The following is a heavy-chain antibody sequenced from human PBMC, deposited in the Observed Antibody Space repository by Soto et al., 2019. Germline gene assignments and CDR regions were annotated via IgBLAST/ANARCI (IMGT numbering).Heavy chain of an antibody. Sequence: PGGSLRLSCSASEFIFRSFSIHWVRRAPGKRLEYVAAIGPNGGTWYADSVKGRFTISRDNFKSPLYLQMSSLRVEDTAVYYCVKDLHVTPGYWGQGTLVTVSS. CDR2: IGPNGGT. J-gene: IGHJ4*02. V-gene: IGHV3-64D*06. CDR3: VKDLHVTPGY. CDR1: EFIFRSFS.